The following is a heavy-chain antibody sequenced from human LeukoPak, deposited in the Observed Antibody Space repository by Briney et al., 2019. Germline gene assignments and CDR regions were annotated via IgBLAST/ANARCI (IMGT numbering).Heavy chain of an antibody. CDR1: GFTFSSYA. V-gene: IGHV3-30*04. CDR2: ISYDGSNK. Sequence: GGSLRLSCAASGFTFSSYAMHWVRQAPGKGLEWVAVISYDGSNKYYADSVKGRFTISRDNSKNTLYLQMNSLRAEDTAVYYCARDLWQWLVEENAFDIWGQGTMVTVSS. D-gene: IGHD6-19*01. J-gene: IGHJ3*02. CDR3: ARDLWQWLVEENAFDI.